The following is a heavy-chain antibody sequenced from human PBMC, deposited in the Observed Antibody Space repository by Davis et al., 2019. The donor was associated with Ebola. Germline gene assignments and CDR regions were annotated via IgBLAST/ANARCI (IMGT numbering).Heavy chain of an antibody. D-gene: IGHD2-15*01. V-gene: IGHV3-23*01. Sequence: GGSLRLSCAASGFTFSSYALSWVRQVPGKGLEWVAAIVGSGHNTHYADSVKGRFTISRDNSKNTLYLQMNSLRAEDTAVYYCAKVEQKSQDIVVVVAATPFDYWGQGTLVTVSS. CDR1: GFTFSSYA. J-gene: IGHJ4*02. CDR2: IVGSGHNT. CDR3: AKVEQKSQDIVVVVAATPFDY.